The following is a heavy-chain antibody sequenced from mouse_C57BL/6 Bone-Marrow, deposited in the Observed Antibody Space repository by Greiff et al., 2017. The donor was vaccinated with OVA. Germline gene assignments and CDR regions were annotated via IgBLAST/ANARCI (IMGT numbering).Heavy chain of an antibody. CDR2: SRNKANDYTT. V-gene: IGHV7-1*01. J-gene: IGHJ1*03. CDR3: ARDATFDGYYGYWYFDV. D-gene: IGHD2-3*01. CDR1: GFTFSDFY. Sequence: EVKLVESGGGLVQSGRSLRLSCATSGFTFSDFYMEWVRQAPGKGLEWIAASRNKANDYTTEYSASVKGRFIVSRDTSQSILYRQMNALRAEDTAIDYCARDATFDGYYGYWYFDVWGTGTTVTVSS.